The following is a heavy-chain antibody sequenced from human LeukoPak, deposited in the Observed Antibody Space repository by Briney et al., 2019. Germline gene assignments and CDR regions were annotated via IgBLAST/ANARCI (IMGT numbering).Heavy chain of an antibody. V-gene: IGHV3-33*06. CDR3: AKNGVYCDVHCPADY. CDR1: GLTFSNYG. CDR2: IWSDGRNK. J-gene: IGHJ4*02. Sequence: LTGGSLRLSCAASGLTFSNYGMNWVRQAPGKGLEWVAVIWSDGRNKYYADSVKGRFTISRDNSKNTLYLQMNSLRADDTAVYYCAKNGVYCDVHCPADYWGQGTLVTVSS. D-gene: IGHD2-21*02.